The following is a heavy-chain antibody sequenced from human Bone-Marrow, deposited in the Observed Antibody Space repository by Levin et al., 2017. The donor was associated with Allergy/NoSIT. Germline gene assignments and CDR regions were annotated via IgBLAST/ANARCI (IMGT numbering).Heavy chain of an antibody. CDR2: INHSRST. V-gene: IGHV4-34*01. CDR3: ARRPLGTYYYDSRTLSGNYFDP. D-gene: IGHD3-10*01. J-gene: IGHJ5*02. Sequence: PSETLSLSCSVSGGSFSGYYWSWIRQPPGKALEWIGEINHSRSTNLNPSLKSRVTITVDTSKNQFSLKLYSVTAADTAVYYCARRPLGTYYYDSRTLSGNYFDPWGQGTLVTVSS. CDR1: GGSFSGYY.